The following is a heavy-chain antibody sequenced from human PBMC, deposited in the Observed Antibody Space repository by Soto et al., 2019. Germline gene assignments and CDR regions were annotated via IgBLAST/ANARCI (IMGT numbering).Heavy chain of an antibody. D-gene: IGHD3-10*01. J-gene: IGHJ6*02. CDR3: ARGRSDRAGSSFGRRMDV. CDR1: GEALGSGQSY. V-gene: IGHV4-61*01. Sequence: QVQLQESGPGLVKSSETLSLICFVSGEALGSGQSYWNWIRQAPGKGLEWIGHTFVTGATKYRASLKNRDTRSVDTSKSQISLTLTSVTAADSATYFCARGRSDRAGSSFGRRMDVWGQGTTVTVSS. CDR2: TFVTGAT.